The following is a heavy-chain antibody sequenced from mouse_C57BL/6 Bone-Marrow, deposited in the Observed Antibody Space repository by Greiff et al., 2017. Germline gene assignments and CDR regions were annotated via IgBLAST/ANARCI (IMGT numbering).Heavy chain of an antibody. J-gene: IGHJ3*01. CDR1: GFNIKDDY. D-gene: IGHD4-1*01. V-gene: IGHV14-4*01. CDR2: IDPENGDT. Sequence: EVQLQQSGAELVRPGASVKLSCTASGFNIKDDYMHWVKQRPGQGLEWIGWIDPENGDTEYASKFQGKATITADTSSNTSYLQLSSLTSEDTAVYYCTTSGAWFAYWGQGTLVTVSA. CDR3: TTSGAWFAY.